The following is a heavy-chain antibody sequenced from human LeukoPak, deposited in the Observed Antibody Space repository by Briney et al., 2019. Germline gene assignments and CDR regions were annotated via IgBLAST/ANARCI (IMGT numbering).Heavy chain of an antibody. Sequence: SETLSLTCAVYGGSFSGYYWSWIRQPPGKGLEWIGEINHSGSTDYNPSLKSRVTISVDTSKNQFSLKLSSVTAADTAVYYCARGYDSSAYYPFNYWGQGTLVTVSS. D-gene: IGHD3-22*01. CDR1: GGSFSGYY. CDR3: ARGYDSSAYYPFNY. CDR2: INHSGST. J-gene: IGHJ4*02. V-gene: IGHV4-34*01.